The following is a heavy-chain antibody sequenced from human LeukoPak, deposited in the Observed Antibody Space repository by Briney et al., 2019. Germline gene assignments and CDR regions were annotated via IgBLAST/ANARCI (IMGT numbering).Heavy chain of an antibody. CDR3: ARGLPYYYDSSGYYLSSYYYYYGMDV. D-gene: IGHD3-22*01. V-gene: IGHV4-34*01. CDR1: GGSFSGYY. Sequence: PETLSLTCAVYGGSFSGYYWSWIRQPPGKGLEWIGEINHSGSTNYNPSLKSRVTISVDTSKNQFSLKLSSVTAADTAVYYCARGLPYYYDSSGYYLSSYYYYYGMDVWGQGTTVTVSS. J-gene: IGHJ6*02. CDR2: INHSGST.